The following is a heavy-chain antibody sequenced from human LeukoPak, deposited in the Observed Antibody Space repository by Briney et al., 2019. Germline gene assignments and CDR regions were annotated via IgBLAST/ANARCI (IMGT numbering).Heavy chain of an antibody. CDR3: ARGSQKAGRIRFLEWLFYGMDV. CDR2: INPNSGVT. Sequence: ASVNVSCKASGYTFSDYYMHWVRQAPGQGLEWMGWINPNSGVTNYAQKFQGWVTMTRDTSISTAYMELSRLRSDDTAVYYCARGSQKAGRIRFLEWLFYGMDVWGQGTTVTVSS. D-gene: IGHD3-3*01. J-gene: IGHJ6*02. V-gene: IGHV1-2*04. CDR1: GYTFSDYY.